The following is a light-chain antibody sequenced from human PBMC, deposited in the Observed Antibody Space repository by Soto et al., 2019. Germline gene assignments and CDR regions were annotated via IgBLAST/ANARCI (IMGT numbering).Light chain of an antibody. V-gene: IGLV2-14*01. CDR1: SSDVGGYNY. J-gene: IGLJ2*01. CDR2: EVS. Sequence: QSALTQPASVSGSPGQSITISCTGTSSDVGGYNYVSWYQQHPGKAPKLMISEVSNRPSGVSNRFSGSKSGNTASLTISGLQAEGEADYYCSSYTSSSTLVFGGGTKLTVL. CDR3: SSYTSSSTLV.